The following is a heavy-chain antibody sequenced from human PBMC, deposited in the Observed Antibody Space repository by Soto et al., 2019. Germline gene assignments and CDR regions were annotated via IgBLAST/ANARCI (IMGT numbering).Heavy chain of an antibody. V-gene: IGHV3-23*01. J-gene: IGHJ4*02. CDR2: ISGSGGST. CDR1: GFTFSSYA. Sequence: GGSLRLSCAASGFTFSSYAMSWVRQAPGKGLEWVSAISGSGGSTYYADSVKGRFTISRDNSKNTLYLQMNSLRAEDTAVYYCATNIPSGSYRPLYFDYWGQGTLVTVSS. D-gene: IGHD1-26*01. CDR3: ATNIPSGSYRPLYFDY.